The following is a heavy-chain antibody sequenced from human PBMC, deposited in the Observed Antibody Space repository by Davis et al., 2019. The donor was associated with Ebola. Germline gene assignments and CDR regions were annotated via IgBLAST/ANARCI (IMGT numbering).Heavy chain of an antibody. CDR3: AKKGREYCRSSSCPPDALDV. D-gene: IGHD2-2*01. Sequence: GGSLRLSCVASGFTFSGFAMHWVRQAPGKGLQWVAVISYDGNSPVYADSVKGRFTISRDNSKNTLYLQMNSLTSEDTAVYYCAKKGREYCRSSSCPPDALDVWGPGTVVTVSS. J-gene: IGHJ3*01. CDR2: ISYDGNSP. CDR1: GFTFSGFA. V-gene: IGHV3-30-3*01.